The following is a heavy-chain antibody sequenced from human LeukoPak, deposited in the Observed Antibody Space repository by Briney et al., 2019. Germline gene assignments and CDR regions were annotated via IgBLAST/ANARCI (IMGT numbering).Heavy chain of an antibody. CDR3: AREVGYAGVDY. CDR2: ISSSSSYI. D-gene: IGHD5-12*01. CDR1: GFTFSSYT. J-gene: IGHJ4*02. Sequence: PGGSLRLSCAASGFTFSSYTMKRVRQAPGKGLEWVSSISSSSSYIYYADSVKGRFTISRDNAKNSLYLQMNSLRAEDTAVYYCAREVGYAGVDYWGQGTLVTVSA. V-gene: IGHV3-21*01.